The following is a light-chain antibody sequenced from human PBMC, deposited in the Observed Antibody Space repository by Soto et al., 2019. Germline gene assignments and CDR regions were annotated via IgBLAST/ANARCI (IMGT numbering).Light chain of an antibody. CDR1: SSDVGGYNY. V-gene: IGLV2-14*01. J-gene: IGLJ2*01. CDR2: DVS. CDR3: SSYTSSSLVV. Sequence: QSVLTQPASVSGSTGQSITISCTGTSSDVGGYNYVSWYQQHPGKAPKLMIYDVSNRPSGVSNRFSGSKSGNTASLTISGLQAEDEADYYCSSYTSSSLVVFGGGTKLTVL.